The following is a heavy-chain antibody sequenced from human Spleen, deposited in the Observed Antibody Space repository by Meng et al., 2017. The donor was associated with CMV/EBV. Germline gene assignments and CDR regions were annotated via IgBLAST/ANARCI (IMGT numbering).Heavy chain of an antibody. V-gene: IGHV4-34*01. CDR3: ARDSWFQEGFDY. CDR2: INHSGST. D-gene: IGHD6-13*01. CDR1: GGSLIGYY. J-gene: IGHJ4*02. Sequence: QLQHQQWGAGLLKPSEPLSLTCAVYGGSLIGYYWGWIRQPPGKGLEWIGEINHSGSTNYNPSLKSRVTISVDTSKNQFSLKLSSVTAADTAVYYCARDSWFQEGFDYWGQGTLVTVSS.